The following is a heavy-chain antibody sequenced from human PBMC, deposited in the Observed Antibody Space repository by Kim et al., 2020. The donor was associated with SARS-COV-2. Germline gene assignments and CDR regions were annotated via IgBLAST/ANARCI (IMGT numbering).Heavy chain of an antibody. Sequence: VKGRFTISRDNAKNSLYLQRNSLRAEDTAFYYCARGRGSGSYFPNWFDPWGQGTLVTVSS. CDR3: ARGRGSGSYFPNWFDP. D-gene: IGHD3-10*01. V-gene: IGHV3-48*03. J-gene: IGHJ5*02.